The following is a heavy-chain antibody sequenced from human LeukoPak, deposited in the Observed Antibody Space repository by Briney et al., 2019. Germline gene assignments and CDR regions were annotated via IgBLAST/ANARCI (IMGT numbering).Heavy chain of an antibody. J-gene: IGHJ4*02. CDR3: ASSPAAAGRGAWFDY. CDR1: GGSISSSNW. V-gene: IGHV4-4*02. CDR2: IYHSGST. D-gene: IGHD2-2*01. Sequence: SETLSLTCAVSGGSISSSNWWSWVRRPPGKGLEWIGEIYHSGSTNYNPSLKSRVTISVDKSKNQFSLKLSSVTAADTAVYYCASSPAAAGRGAWFDYWGQGTLVTVSS.